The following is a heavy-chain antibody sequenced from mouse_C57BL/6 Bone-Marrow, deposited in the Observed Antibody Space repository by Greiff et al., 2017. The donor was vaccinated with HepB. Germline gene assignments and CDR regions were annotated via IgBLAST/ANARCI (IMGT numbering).Heavy chain of an antibody. CDR3: ARWVGRGYAMDY. CDR2: IYPGGGYT. Sequence: VQLVESGAELVRPGTSVKMSCKASGYTFTNYWIGWAKQRPGHGLEWIGDIYPGGGYTNYNEKFKGKATLTADKSSSTAYMQFSSLTSEDSAIYYCARWVGRGYAMDYWGQGTSVTVSS. J-gene: IGHJ4*01. V-gene: IGHV1-63*01. CDR1: GYTFTNYW. D-gene: IGHD1-1*02.